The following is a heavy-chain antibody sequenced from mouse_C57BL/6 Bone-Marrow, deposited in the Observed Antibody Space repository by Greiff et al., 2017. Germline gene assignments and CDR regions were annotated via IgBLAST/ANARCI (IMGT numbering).Heavy chain of an antibody. CDR2: IDPSDSYT. D-gene: IGHD2-12*01. CDR3: ARLGPYDGFAY. Sequence: QVQLQQPGAELVKPGASVKLSCKASGYTFTSYWMQWVKQRPGQGLEWIGEIDPSDSYTNYNQKFKGKATLTGDTSASTAYRQLSSLTSEDSAVYYCARLGPYDGFAYWGQGTLVTVSA. J-gene: IGHJ3*01. CDR1: GYTFTSYW. V-gene: IGHV1-50*01.